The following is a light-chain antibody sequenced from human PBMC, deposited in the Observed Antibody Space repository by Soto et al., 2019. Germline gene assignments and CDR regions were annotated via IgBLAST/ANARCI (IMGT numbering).Light chain of an antibody. J-gene: IGKJ2*01. V-gene: IGKV3-15*01. CDR1: QSVSSK. Sequence: EIVMTQSPATLSVSPGERATLSCRASQSVSSKLAWYQQKSGQAPRLLIYSASTRATGIPARFSGSGSGTEFTLTISSLQSEDFAVSYCQQYHDWPPLTFGQGTKVEIK. CDR2: SAS. CDR3: QQYHDWPPLT.